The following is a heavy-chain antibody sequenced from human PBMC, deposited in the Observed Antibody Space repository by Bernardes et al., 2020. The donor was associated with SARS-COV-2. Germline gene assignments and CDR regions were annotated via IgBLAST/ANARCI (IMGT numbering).Heavy chain of an antibody. CDR2: ISGDSDDT. J-gene: IGHJ4*02. CDR1: GFTLGSYA. Sequence: GGSLRLSCAASGFTLGSYAMSWVRQAPGKGLEWVSGISGDSDDTYYADSVKGRFTISRDNSMNTLFLQMDSLRAEDTAVYFCAKDYCGGDCDFFDYWGQGTQVSVSS. CDR3: AKDYCGGDCDFFDY. D-gene: IGHD2-21*02. V-gene: IGHV3-23*01.